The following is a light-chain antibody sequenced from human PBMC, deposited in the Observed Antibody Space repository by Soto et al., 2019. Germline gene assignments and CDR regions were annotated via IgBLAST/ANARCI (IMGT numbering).Light chain of an antibody. CDR3: RLISSRHTYV. V-gene: IGLV2-14*01. J-gene: IGLJ1*01. Sequence: QSALTQPASVSGSPGQSTTISCTGTSSDIGGYNYVSWYQQLPGEAPKLIIYDVSDRPSGVSTRFSGSKSGNTASLTISGLLAEDEGYYCCRLISSRHTYVFGTGTKLTVL. CDR2: DVS. CDR1: SSDIGGYNY.